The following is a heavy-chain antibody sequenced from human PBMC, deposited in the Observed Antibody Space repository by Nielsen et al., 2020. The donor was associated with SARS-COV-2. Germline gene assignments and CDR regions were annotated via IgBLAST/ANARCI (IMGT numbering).Heavy chain of an antibody. CDR2: VSRDGSDT. Sequence: GESLKISCAASGFTFTNYGMHWVRQVAGKGLEWVAIVSRDGSDTFYVDSLEGRFTISRDNSKNTVYLEMNSLRAEDTAVYHCAKDVWSGAHQIGPDYWGQGTLVTVSS. V-gene: IGHV3-30*18. J-gene: IGHJ4*02. CDR1: GFTFTNYG. D-gene: IGHD3-3*01. CDR3: AKDVWSGAHQIGPDY.